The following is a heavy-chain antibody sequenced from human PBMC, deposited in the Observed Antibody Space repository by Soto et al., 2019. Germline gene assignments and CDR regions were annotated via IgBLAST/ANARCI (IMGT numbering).Heavy chain of an antibody. D-gene: IGHD3-16*02. V-gene: IGHV4-30-4*01. CDR3: ARGIESQFDY. J-gene: IGHJ4*02. Sequence: QVQLQESGPGLVKPSQTLSLTCTVSCGSISSGDSYWSWIRQPPGKGLEWIGYIYYSGSTFYKSSLKSRLTISVDTSKNQFSLNLTSVTAADTAVYYCARGIESQFDYWGQGTLVTVSS. CDR2: IYYSGST. CDR1: CGSISSGDSY.